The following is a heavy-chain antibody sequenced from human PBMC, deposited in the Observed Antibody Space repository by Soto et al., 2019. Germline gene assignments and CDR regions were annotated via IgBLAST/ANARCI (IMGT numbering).Heavy chain of an antibody. CDR3: ARNTWQQPRDYYYGIDV. D-gene: IGHD6-13*01. CDR2: ISYDGGNK. J-gene: IGHJ6*02. V-gene: IGHV3-30-3*01. Sequence: GSLRLSWAASGFTFSNYAMHWVRQAPGKGLEWVAVISYDGGNKYYADSVKGRLTISRDNSKNTLYLQMNSLRAEDTAVYYCARNTWQQPRDYYYGIDVRCQATTVTVS. CDR1: GFTFSNYA.